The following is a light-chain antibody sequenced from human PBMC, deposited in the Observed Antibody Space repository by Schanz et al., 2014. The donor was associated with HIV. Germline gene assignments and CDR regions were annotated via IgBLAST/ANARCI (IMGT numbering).Light chain of an antibody. CDR1: QSVTSNY. J-gene: IGKJ4*01. CDR3: QQYSNWPPMT. CDR2: GAS. V-gene: IGKV3-20*01. Sequence: EIVLTQSPGTLSLSPGERATLSCRASQSVTSNYLAWYQQKPGQAPRLLIYGASSRASGIPDRFSGSGSGTDFTLSISRLEPEDFAVYYCQQYSNWPPMTFGGGTKVEIK.